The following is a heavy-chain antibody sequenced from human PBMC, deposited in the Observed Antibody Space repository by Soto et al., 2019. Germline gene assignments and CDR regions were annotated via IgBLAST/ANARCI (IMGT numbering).Heavy chain of an antibody. Sequence: QITLKESGPTLVKPTQTLTLTCTFSGFSLSTSGVGVGWIRQPPGKALEWLALIYWDDNKRYSPSLKTRLTITKYTSKDQVVLTMTNMDPVDTATYYCAHSIVTNNWFDPWGQGTLVTVSS. CDR1: GFSLSTSGVG. J-gene: IGHJ5*02. CDR2: IYWDDNK. D-gene: IGHD3-22*01. V-gene: IGHV2-5*02. CDR3: AHSIVTNNWFDP.